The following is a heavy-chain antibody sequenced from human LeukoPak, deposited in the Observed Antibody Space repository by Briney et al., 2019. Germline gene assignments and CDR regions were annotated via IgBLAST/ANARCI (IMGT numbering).Heavy chain of an antibody. CDR3: AREQQLNDAFDI. Sequence: ASVKVSCKASGYTFTDYYMHWVRQAPGQGLEWMGWINPNSGGTNYAQKFQGRVTVTRDTSISTAYMELSRLRSDDTAVYYCAREQQLNDAFDIWGQGTMVTVSS. D-gene: IGHD6-13*01. V-gene: IGHV1-2*02. CDR1: GYTFTDYY. J-gene: IGHJ3*02. CDR2: INPNSGGT.